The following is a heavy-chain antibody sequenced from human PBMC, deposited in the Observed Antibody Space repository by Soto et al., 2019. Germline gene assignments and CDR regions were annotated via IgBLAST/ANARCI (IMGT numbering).Heavy chain of an antibody. D-gene: IGHD3-22*01. V-gene: IGHV1-18*04. Sequence: QVQLVQSGTEVKKPGASVKVSCKASGYTFPSYGFSWVRQAPGQGLEWMGWISAYNGNTHYAQKLQDRFTMTTDTSTSTAYMELRSMRSDNSAVYYCARDHYDSSGYSGYWGQGTLVTVSS. J-gene: IGHJ4*02. CDR1: GYTFPSYG. CDR3: ARDHYDSSGYSGY. CDR2: ISAYNGNT.